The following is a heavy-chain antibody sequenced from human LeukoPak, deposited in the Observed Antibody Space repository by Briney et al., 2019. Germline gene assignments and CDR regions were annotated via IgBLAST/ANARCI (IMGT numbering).Heavy chain of an antibody. Sequence: PGGSLRLSCAASGFTFSSYGMHWVRQAPGKGLEWVAVISYDGSNKYYADSVKGRFTISRDNSKNTLYLQMNSLRAEDTAVYYCAKEVVAAAYYYYYGMDVWGQGTTVTVSS. CDR1: GFTFSSYG. V-gene: IGHV3-30*18. CDR3: AKEVVAAAYYYYYGMDV. J-gene: IGHJ6*02. D-gene: IGHD2-15*01. CDR2: ISYDGSNK.